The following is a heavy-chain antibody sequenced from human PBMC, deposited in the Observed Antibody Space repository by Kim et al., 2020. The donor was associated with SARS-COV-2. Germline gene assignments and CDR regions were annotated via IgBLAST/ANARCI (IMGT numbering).Heavy chain of an antibody. CDR1: GFTFDDYA. CDR3: AKGRGLDP. Sequence: GGSLRLSCAASGFTFDDYAMHWVRQAPGKGLEWVSGISWNSGSIGYADSVKGRFTISRDNAKNSLYLQMNSLRAEDTALYYCAKGRGLDPWGQGTLVTVS. CDR2: ISWNSGSI. V-gene: IGHV3-9*01. J-gene: IGHJ5*02.